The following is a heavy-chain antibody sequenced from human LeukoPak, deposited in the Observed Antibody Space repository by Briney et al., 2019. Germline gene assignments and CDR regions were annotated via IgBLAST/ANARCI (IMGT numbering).Heavy chain of an antibody. D-gene: IGHD2-8*01. Sequence: SVKVSCKASGGTFSSYAISWVRQAPGQGLEWMGGIIPIFGTANYAQKFQGRVTITTDESTSTAYMELSSLRSEDTAVYYCARETTVCTNGVCYEYDDAFDIWGQGTMVTISS. CDR1: GGTFSSYA. CDR2: IIPIFGTA. V-gene: IGHV1-69*05. CDR3: ARETTVCTNGVCYEYDDAFDI. J-gene: IGHJ3*02.